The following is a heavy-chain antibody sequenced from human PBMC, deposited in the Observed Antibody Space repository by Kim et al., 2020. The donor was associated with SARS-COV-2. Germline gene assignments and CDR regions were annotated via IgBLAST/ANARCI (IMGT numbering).Heavy chain of an antibody. J-gene: IGHJ3*02. CDR3: ATAVPITIFGVVSDAFDI. CDR2: IIPILGIA. Sequence: SVKVSCKASGGTFSSYAISWVRQAPGQGLEWMGRIIPILGIANYAQKFQGRVTITADKSTSTAYMELSSLRSEDTAVYYCATAVPITIFGVVSDAFDIWGQGTMVTVSS. D-gene: IGHD3-3*01. V-gene: IGHV1-69*04. CDR1: GGTFSSYA.